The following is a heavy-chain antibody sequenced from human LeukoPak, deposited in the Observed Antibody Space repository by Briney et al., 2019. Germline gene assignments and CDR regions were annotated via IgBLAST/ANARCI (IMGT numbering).Heavy chain of an antibody. Sequence: SVKVSCKASGGTFSSYAISWVRQAPGQGLEWMGGIIPIFGTADYAQKFQGRVTITTDESTSTAYMELSSLRSEDTAVYYCARGLRDIVSHMDVWGKGTTVTVSS. V-gene: IGHV1-69*05. J-gene: IGHJ6*03. CDR2: IIPIFGTA. D-gene: IGHD2-15*01. CDR3: ARGLRDIVSHMDV. CDR1: GGTFSSYA.